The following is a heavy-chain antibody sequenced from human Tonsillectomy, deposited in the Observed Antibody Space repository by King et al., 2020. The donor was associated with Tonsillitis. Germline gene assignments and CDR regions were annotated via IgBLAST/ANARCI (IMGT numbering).Heavy chain of an antibody. CDR1: GYTFNSYG. CDR2: ISAYNGHT. J-gene: IGHJ4*02. D-gene: IGHD6-19*01. Sequence: LVQSGAEVKKPGASVKVSCKASGYTFNSYGISWVRQAPGQGLEWMGWISAYNGHTNYAQKFQGRVTMTTDTSTHTAYMELRSLRSDDKAVFYCARATVSSGWCPFDYWGQGTLVTVSS. V-gene: IGHV1-18*01. CDR3: ARATVSSGWCPFDY.